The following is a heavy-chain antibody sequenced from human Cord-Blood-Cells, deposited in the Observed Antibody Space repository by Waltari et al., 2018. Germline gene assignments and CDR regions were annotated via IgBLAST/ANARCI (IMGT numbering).Heavy chain of an antibody. V-gene: IGHV4-38-2*01. CDR2: IYQSGST. D-gene: IGHD2-2*01. CDR1: GYSISSGYY. J-gene: IGHJ4*02. CDR3: ARAPIVVVPAAFDY. Sequence: QVQLQESGPGLVKPSETLSLTCAVSGYSISSGYYWGWIRQPPGKGLEWIVSIYQSGSTYYNPSLKSRVTISVDTSKNQFSLKLSSVTAADTAVYYCARAPIVVVPAAFDYWGQGTLVTVSS.